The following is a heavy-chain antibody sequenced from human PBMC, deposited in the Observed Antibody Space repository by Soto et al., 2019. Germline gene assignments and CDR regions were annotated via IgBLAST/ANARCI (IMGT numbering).Heavy chain of an antibody. Sequence: EVQLVESGGGLVQPGGSLRLSCAASGFTFSSYDMHWVRQATGKGLEWVSAIGTASDTYYPDSVKGRFTISRENAKNSLYLQMNSLRAGDTAVYYCARAAVSCSGGSCHNWFDPWGKGTLVTVSS. J-gene: IGHJ5*02. CDR1: GFTFSSYD. V-gene: IGHV3-13*01. D-gene: IGHD2-15*01. CDR2: IGTASDT. CDR3: ARAAVSCSGGSCHNWFDP.